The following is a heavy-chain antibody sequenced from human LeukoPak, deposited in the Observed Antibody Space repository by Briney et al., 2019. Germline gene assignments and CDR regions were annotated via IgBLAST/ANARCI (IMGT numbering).Heavy chain of an antibody. CDR3: ARSPATGTTDF. V-gene: IGHV3-7*01. Sequence: GGSLRLSCAVSGFTFSDYWMSWVRQPPGKGLEWVANINHDGNERYYVDSVMGRFTISRDNAKNSLYLQMNSLSVEDTAVYFCARSPATGTTDFWGQGTLVTVSS. CDR1: GFTFSDYW. J-gene: IGHJ4*02. D-gene: IGHD1-7*01. CDR2: INHDGNER.